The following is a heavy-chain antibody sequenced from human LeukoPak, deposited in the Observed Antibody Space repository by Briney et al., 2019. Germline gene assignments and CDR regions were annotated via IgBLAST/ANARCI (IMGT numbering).Heavy chain of an antibody. CDR2: INPNSGGT. J-gene: IGHJ4*02. CDR3: ARDGKAAAGTPGY. D-gene: IGHD6-13*01. V-gene: IGHV1-2*02. Sequence: ASVTVSCKASGYTFTDYYMHWVRQAPGQGLEWMGWINPNSGGTNYAQKFQGRVTMTRDTSISTAYMELSRLRSDDTAVYYCARDGKAAAGTPGYWGQGTLVTVSS. CDR1: GYTFTDYY.